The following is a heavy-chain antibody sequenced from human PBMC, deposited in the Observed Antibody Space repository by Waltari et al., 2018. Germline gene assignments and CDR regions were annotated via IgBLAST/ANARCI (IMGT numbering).Heavy chain of an antibody. J-gene: IGHJ4*02. Sequence: QVQLQESGPGLVKPSETLSLTCTVSGGSISSHYWSWIRQPPGKGLEWVGYIYYSGSTNYNPALKSRVTISVDTSKNQFSLKLSSLTAADTAVYYCASSIAAAGSFDYWGQGTLVTVSS. CDR1: GGSISSHY. CDR3: ASSIAAAGSFDY. D-gene: IGHD6-13*01. V-gene: IGHV4-59*11. CDR2: IYYSGST.